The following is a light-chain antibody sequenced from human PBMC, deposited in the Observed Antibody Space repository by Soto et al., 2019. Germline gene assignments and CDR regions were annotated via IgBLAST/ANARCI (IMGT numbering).Light chain of an antibody. CDR2: EGT. V-gene: IGLV2-23*01. Sequence: QSVLTQPASVSGSPGQSITISCTGTSGDIGSYNRVSWYQQHPGKAPKLIIYEGTQRPSGVSDRFSGAKSDNTASLTISGLQAEDEADYYCCSYAGVVTWVFGGGTKLTVL. J-gene: IGLJ3*02. CDR1: SGDIGSYNR. CDR3: CSYAGVVTWV.